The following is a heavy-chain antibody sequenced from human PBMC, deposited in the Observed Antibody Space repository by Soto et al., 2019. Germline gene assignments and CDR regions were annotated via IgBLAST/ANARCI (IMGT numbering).Heavy chain of an antibody. V-gene: IGHV4-61*01. J-gene: IGHJ4*02. CDR1: GGSVSSGRFY. Sequence: LSLTCTVSGGSVSSGRFYWSWIRQPPGKGLEWIGYIYYSGSTKYNPSLRSRVTISVDTSKNQFSLKLTSVTAADTAVYYCARSGSGSGWLGGQGTLVTVSS. CDR2: IYYSGST. D-gene: IGHD6-19*01. CDR3: ARSGSGSGWL.